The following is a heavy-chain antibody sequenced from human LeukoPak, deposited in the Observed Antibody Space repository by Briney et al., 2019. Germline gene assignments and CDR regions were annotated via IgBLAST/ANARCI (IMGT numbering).Heavy chain of an antibody. CDR1: GFTFSSYA. Sequence: GGSLRLSCVASGFTFSSYAMSWVRQAPGKGLEWVSAISGSGGSTYYADSVKGRFTISRDNSKNTLYLQMNSLRAEDTAVYYCAKDHSGYSSGWPLGYWGQGTLVTVSS. CDR2: ISGSGGST. J-gene: IGHJ4*02. CDR3: AKDHSGYSSGWPLGY. D-gene: IGHD6-19*01. V-gene: IGHV3-23*01.